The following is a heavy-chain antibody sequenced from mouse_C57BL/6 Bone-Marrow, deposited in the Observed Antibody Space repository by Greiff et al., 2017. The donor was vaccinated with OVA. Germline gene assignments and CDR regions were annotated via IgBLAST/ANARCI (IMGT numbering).Heavy chain of an antibody. J-gene: IGHJ2*01. V-gene: IGHV5-12*01. CDR1: GFTFSDYY. D-gene: IGHD1-1*01. Sequence: EVHLVESGGGLVQPGGSLKLSCAASGFTFSDYYMYWVRQTPEKRLEWVAYISNGGGSTYYPDTVKGRFTISRDNAKNTLYLQMSRLKSEDTAMYYCARGGITTVVFDYWGQGTTLTVSS. CDR2: ISNGGGST. CDR3: ARGGITTVVFDY.